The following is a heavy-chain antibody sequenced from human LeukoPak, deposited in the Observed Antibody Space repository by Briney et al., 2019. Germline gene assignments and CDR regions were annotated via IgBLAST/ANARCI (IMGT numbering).Heavy chain of an antibody. J-gene: IGHJ4*02. CDR2: ISAYNGNT. CDR1: GYTFTSYG. V-gene: IGHV1-18*04. CDR3: ARAGLGPYGDSSNYDY. Sequence: ASVKVSCKASGYTFTSYGISWVRQAPGQGLEGMGWISAYNGNTNYAQKLQGRVTMTTDTSTSTAYMELRSLRSDDTAVYYCARAGLGPYGDSSNYDYWGQGTLVTVSS. D-gene: IGHD4-17*01.